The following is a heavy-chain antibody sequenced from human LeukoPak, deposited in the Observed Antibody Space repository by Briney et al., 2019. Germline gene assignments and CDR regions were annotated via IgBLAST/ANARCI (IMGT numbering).Heavy chain of an antibody. V-gene: IGHV1-2*02. CDR3: ATASVTHTRDP. J-gene: IGHJ5*02. CDR1: GYTVSGFY. D-gene: IGHD5/OR15-5a*01. Sequence: ASVKVSCQASGYTVSGFYLHWVRQAPGHGLEWMGWINPYSDALIYAERFQGRVTMTWDTSTGTAYMELTRLTPDDTAVYYCATASVTHTRDPWGQGTLVTVSS. CDR2: INPYSDAL.